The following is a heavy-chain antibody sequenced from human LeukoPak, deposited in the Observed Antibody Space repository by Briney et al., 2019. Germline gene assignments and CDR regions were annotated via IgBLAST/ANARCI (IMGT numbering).Heavy chain of an antibody. V-gene: IGHV3-23*01. CDR3: AKRPYCSGGSCYGISSDY. CDR1: GFTFSSYA. J-gene: IGHJ4*02. Sequence: PGGSLRLSCAASGFTFSSYAMSWVRQAPGKGLEWVSAISGSGGSTYYADSVKGRFTISRDNSKNTLYLQMNSLRAEDTAVYYCAKRPYCSGGSCYGISSDYWGQGTLVTVSS. D-gene: IGHD2-15*01. CDR2: ISGSGGST.